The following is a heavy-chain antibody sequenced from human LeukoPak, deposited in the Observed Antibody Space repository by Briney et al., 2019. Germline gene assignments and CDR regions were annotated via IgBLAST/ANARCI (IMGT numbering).Heavy chain of an antibody. CDR3: ARGLVWFGELPEISPGKSYNNWFDP. CDR1: GDSISSSGYY. CDR2: IHHSGST. V-gene: IGHV4-39*07. D-gene: IGHD3-10*01. J-gene: IGHJ5*02. Sequence: SETLSLTCSVSGDSISSSGYYWEWIRQPPGKGLEWIGSIHHSGSTNYNPSLKSRVTISVDTSKNQFSLKLSSVTAADTAVYYCARGLVWFGELPEISPGKSYNNWFDPWGQGTLVTVSS.